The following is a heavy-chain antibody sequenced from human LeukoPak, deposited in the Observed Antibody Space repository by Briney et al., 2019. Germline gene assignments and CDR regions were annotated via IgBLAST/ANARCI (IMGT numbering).Heavy chain of an antibody. CDR1: GGTFSSYA. CDR2: IIPIFGTA. J-gene: IGHJ5*02. V-gene: IGHV1-69*13. Sequence: SVKVSCKASGGTFSSYAISWVRQAAGQGLESMGGIIPIFGTANYAQKFQGRVTITADESTSTAYMELSSLRSEDTAVYYCARDPSRYQPNIWWFDPRGQGTLVTVSS. CDR3: ARDPSRYQPNIWWFDP. D-gene: IGHD2-2*01.